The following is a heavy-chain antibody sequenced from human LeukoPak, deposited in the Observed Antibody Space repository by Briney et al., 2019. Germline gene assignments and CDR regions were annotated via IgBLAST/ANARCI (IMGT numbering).Heavy chain of an antibody. CDR3: ARGRDGYNFGYFDL. CDR1: AYTFTSYD. J-gene: IGHJ2*01. V-gene: IGHV1-8*03. D-gene: IGHD5-24*01. Sequence: ASVKVSCKASAYTFTSYDINWVRQATGQGLEWMGWMTPNSGHTAYAQKFQGRVTITRNTSITTAYMELSSLRSEDTAVYYCARGRDGYNFGYFDLWGRGTLVTVSS. CDR2: MTPNSGHT.